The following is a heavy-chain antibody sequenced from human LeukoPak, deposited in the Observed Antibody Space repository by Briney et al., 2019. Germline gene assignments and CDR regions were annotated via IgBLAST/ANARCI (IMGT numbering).Heavy chain of an antibody. Sequence: SETLSLTCAVYGGSFSGYYWSWIRQPPGKGLEWIGEINHSGSTNYNPSLKSRVTISVDTSKNQFSLKLSSVTAADTAVYYCARLPPRSSSSWYSYYYYMDVWGKGTTVTVSS. CDR3: ARLPPRSSSSWYSYYYYMDV. J-gene: IGHJ6*03. CDR2: INHSGST. D-gene: IGHD6-13*01. CDR1: GGSFSGYY. V-gene: IGHV4-34*01.